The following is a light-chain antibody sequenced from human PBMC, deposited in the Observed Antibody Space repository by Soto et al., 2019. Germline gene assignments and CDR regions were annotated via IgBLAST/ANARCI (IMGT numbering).Light chain of an antibody. CDR3: QQYYSTPPT. Sequence: DIVMTQTPDSLAVSLGKRATINCKSSQSVLYSSNNKNYLAWYQQKPGQPPKLLIYWASTRESGVPDRFSGSGSGSDFTLTISSLQAEDVAVYSCQQYYSTPPTFGQGTKLEIK. CDR1: QSVLYSSNNKNY. CDR2: WAS. V-gene: IGKV4-1*01. J-gene: IGKJ2*01.